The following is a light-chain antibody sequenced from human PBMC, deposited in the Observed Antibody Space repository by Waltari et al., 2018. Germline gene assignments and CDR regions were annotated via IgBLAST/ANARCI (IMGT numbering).Light chain of an antibody. CDR1: NLGGKS. CDR2: AST. V-gene: IGLV3-21*02. CDR3: QVWESSSDQGV. J-gene: IGLJ3*02. Sequence: VLTQPLSMSVTPGQTARMTCWGSNLGGKSVHWYQQRPGQVPVLVGHASTDRPSGIPEGFSGSISANTAVLTISRVEVVDEADYYCQVWESSSDQGVFGRGTKLTVL.